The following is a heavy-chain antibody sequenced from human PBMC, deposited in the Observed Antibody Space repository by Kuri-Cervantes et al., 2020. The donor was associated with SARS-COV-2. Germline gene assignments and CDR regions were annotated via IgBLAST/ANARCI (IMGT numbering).Heavy chain of an antibody. V-gene: IGHV3-23*01. CDR1: GFTFSSYA. D-gene: IGHD6-6*01. Sequence: GGSLRLSCAASGFTFSSYAMSWVRQAPGKGLEWVSAISGSGGSTYYADSVKGRFTISRDNAKNSLYLQMNSLRAEDTAVYYCARGVRSIAAHHAFDIWGQGTMVTVSS. CDR3: ARGVRSIAAHHAFDI. CDR2: ISGSGGST. J-gene: IGHJ3*02.